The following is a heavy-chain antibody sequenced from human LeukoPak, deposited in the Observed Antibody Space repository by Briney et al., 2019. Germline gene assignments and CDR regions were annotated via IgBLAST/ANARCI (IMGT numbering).Heavy chain of an antibody. CDR2: ITSSGTTK. CDR1: GFSFSDYY. CDR3: ARDQVAVAGTGYYYYYYGMDV. Sequence: GGSLRLSCAASGFSFSDYYMNWLRQAPGKGLEWVSYITSSGTTKYYADSVKGRFTISRDNAESSLYLQMNSLRADDTAVYYCARDQVAVAGTGYYYYYYGMDVWGQGTTVTVSS. V-gene: IGHV3-11*01. J-gene: IGHJ6*02. D-gene: IGHD6-19*01.